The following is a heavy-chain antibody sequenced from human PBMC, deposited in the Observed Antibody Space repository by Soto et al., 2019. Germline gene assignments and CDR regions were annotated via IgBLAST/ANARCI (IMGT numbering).Heavy chain of an antibody. D-gene: IGHD1-7*01. CDR2: ISSSSSTI. CDR3: AREGRIGTGTTESYYYYGMDV. CDR1: GFTFSSYS. Sequence: GGSLRLSCAASGFTFSSYSMNWVRQAPGKGLEWVSYISSSSSTIYYADSVKGRFTISRDNAKNSLYLQMNSLRAEDTAVYYCAREGRIGTGTTESYYYYGMDVWGQGTTVTVSS. J-gene: IGHJ6*02. V-gene: IGHV3-48*04.